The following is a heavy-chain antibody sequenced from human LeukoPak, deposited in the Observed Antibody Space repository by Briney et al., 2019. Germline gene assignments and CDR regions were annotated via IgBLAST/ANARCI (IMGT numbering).Heavy chain of an antibody. V-gene: IGHV4-34*01. CDR1: GGSFSGYY. CDR2: INHSGST. CDR3: ARRVEEQLVGTHFDY. J-gene: IGHJ4*02. D-gene: IGHD6-6*01. Sequence: TSETLSLNCAVYGGSFSGYYWSWIRQPPGKGLEGIGEINHSGSTNSNPSLKSRSTISVDTSKIQFSRKLSSVTAADTAVYYCARRVEEQLVGTHFDYWGQGTLVTVSS.